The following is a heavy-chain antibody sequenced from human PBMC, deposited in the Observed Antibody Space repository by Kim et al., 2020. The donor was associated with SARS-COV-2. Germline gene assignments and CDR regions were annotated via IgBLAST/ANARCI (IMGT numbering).Heavy chain of an antibody. CDR3: ARGRSYDP. J-gene: IGHJ5*02. Sequence: GGSTYYADSVKGRFTISRDNSKNTLYLQMNSLRAEDTAVYYCARGRSYDPWGQGTLVTVSS. V-gene: IGHV3-66*01. CDR2: GGST. D-gene: IGHD1-26*01.